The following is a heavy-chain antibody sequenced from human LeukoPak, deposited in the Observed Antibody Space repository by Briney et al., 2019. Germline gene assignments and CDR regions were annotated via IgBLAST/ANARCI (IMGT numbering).Heavy chain of an antibody. CDR2: INPNSGGT. CDR1: GYTFTGYY. CDR3: ARTAFGVVINYFDY. Sequence: ASVKVSCKASGYTFTGYYMHWVRQAPGQGLEWMGWINPNSGGTNYAQKFQGRVTMTRNTSISTAYMELSSLRSEDTAVYYCARTAFGVVINYFDYWGQGTLVTVSS. V-gene: IGHV1-2*02. J-gene: IGHJ4*02. D-gene: IGHD3-3*01.